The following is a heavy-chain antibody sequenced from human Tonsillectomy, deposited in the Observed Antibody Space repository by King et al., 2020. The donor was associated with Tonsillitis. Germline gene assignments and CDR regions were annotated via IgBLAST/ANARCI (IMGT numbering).Heavy chain of an antibody. CDR2: IIPIFVTP. CDR3: ARVVLGYYYDSSAYAGAFDI. J-gene: IGHJ3*02. Sequence: VQLVESGAEVKRPGSSVKVSCKASGGTFSSYAISWVRQAPGQGLEWMGGIIPIFVTPHYAQNFQGRVTITADKSTSTAYMDLSSLRSEDTAVYYCARVVLGYYYDSSAYAGAFDIWGQGTMVTVSS. D-gene: IGHD3-22*01. V-gene: IGHV1-69*06. CDR1: GGTFSSYA.